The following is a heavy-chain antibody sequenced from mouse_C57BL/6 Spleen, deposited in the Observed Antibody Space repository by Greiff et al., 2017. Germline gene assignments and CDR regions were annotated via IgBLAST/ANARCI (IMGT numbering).Heavy chain of an antibody. Sequence: VQLQQSGPGLVQPSPCLTITCTASGFSLTSYGVHWVRQSPGKGLEWLGVIWSGGSKDYNAAFISRLSISKDNSKSQVFFKMNSLQADDTAIYYCAREGAYAMDYWGQGTSVTVSS. CDR1: GFSLTSYG. CDR2: IWSGGSK. V-gene: IGHV2-2*01. CDR3: AREGAYAMDY. J-gene: IGHJ4*01.